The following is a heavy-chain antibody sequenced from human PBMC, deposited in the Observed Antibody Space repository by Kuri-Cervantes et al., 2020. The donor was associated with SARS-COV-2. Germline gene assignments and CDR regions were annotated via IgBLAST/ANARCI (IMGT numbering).Heavy chain of an antibody. V-gene: IGHV4-38-2*01. CDR3: ARHGTLAVAGTYTGWFDP. CDR2: IYHSGST. CDR1: GYSISSGYY. D-gene: IGHD6-19*01. J-gene: IGHJ5*02. Sequence: SETLSLTCAVSGYSISSGYYWGWIRQPPGKELEWIGSIYHSGSTYYNPSLKSRVTISVDTSKNQFSLKLSSVTAADTAVYYCARHGTLAVAGTYTGWFDPWGQGTLVTVSS.